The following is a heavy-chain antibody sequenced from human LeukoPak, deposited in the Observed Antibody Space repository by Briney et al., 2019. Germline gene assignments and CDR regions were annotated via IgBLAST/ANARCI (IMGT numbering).Heavy chain of an antibody. CDR1: GFTFSSYS. D-gene: IGHD3-22*01. CDR3: AMDTYYYDGSGYYLGY. J-gene: IGHJ4*02. CDR2: ISSSSSYI. Sequence: GGSLRLSCAASGFTFSSYSMNWVRQAPGKGLEWVSSISSSSSYIYYADSVKGRFTTSRDNAKNSLYLQMNSLRAEDTAVYYCAMDTYYYDGSGYYLGYWGQRTLVTVSS. V-gene: IGHV3-21*01.